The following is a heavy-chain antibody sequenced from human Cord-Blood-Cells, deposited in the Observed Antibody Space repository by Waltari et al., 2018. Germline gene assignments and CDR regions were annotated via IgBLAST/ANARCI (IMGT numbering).Heavy chain of an antibody. CDR2: IKSKTDGGTT. Sequence: EVQLVESGGGLVKPGGSLRLSCAASGFTFSNAWMSWVRQAPGTGLEWVGRIKSKTDGGTTDYAAPVKGRFTISRDDSKNTLYLQMNSLKTEDTAVYYCTTHRKITMVRGVIIDLDYWGQGTLVTVSS. CDR3: TTHRKITMVRGVIIDLDY. J-gene: IGHJ4*02. CDR1: GFTFSNAW. D-gene: IGHD3-10*01. V-gene: IGHV3-15*01.